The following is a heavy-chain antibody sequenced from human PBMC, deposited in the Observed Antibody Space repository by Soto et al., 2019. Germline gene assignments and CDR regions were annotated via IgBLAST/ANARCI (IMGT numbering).Heavy chain of an antibody. V-gene: IGHV3-23*01. D-gene: IGHD2-15*01. CDR1: GFTFSSYA. J-gene: IGHJ3*02. CDR3: AKSLFGGLDI. Sequence: PGGSLRLSCAASGFTFSSYAMSWVRQAPGKGLEWVSGISGGGGDTSYADSVKGRFTFSRDNSKNTLYLQMNSLRAEDTALYYCAKSLFGGLDIWGQGTMVTVSS. CDR2: ISGGGGDT.